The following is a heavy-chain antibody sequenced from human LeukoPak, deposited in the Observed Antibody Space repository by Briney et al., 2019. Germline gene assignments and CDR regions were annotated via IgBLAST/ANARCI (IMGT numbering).Heavy chain of an antibody. CDR3: ARSRITIFGVITRGAFDI. Sequence: GGSLRLSCAASGFTFDDYGMNWVGQAPGKGLEWVSGINWNGDRIGYADSVKGRFTISRDNAKNSLYLQMNSLRAEDTALYYCARSRITIFGVITRGAFDIWGQGTMVTVSS. D-gene: IGHD3-3*01. J-gene: IGHJ3*02. V-gene: IGHV3-20*04. CDR2: INWNGDRI. CDR1: GFTFDDYG.